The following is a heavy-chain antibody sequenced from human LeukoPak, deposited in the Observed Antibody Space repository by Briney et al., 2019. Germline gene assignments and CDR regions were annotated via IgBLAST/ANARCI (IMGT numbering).Heavy chain of an antibody. CDR3: ARGMTTVTTYYYYGMDV. CDR1: GGTFSSYA. CDR2: IIPILGIA. D-gene: IGHD4-17*01. V-gene: IGHV1-69*04. Sequence: SVKVSCKASGGTFSSYAISWVRQAPGQGLEWMGRIIPILGIANYAQKFQGRVTVTADKSTSTAYMELSSLRSEDTAVYYCARGMTTVTTYYYYGMDVWGQGTTVTVSS. J-gene: IGHJ6*02.